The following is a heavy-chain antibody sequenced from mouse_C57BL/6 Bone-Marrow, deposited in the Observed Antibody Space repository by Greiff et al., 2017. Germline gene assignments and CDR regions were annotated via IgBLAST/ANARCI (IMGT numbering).Heavy chain of an antibody. V-gene: IGHV2-2*01. D-gene: IGHD3-3*01. CDR2: IWSGGST. Sequence: QVQLQQSGPGLVQPSQSLSITCTVSGFSLTSYAVHWVRQSPGKGLEWLGVIWSGGSTDYNAAFISSLCISTDNSKGKVFMKMNRLRADDTAIDYCARRGARDGSAMDYWGQGTSVTVSS. J-gene: IGHJ4*01. CDR1: GFSLTSYA. CDR3: ARRGARDGSAMDY.